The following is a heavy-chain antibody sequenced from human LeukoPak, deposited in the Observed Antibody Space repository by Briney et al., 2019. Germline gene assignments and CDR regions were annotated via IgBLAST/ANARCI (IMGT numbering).Heavy chain of an antibody. Sequence: SVKVSCKASGGTFSSYAISWVRQAPGQGLEWMGGIIPIFGTANYAQKFQGRVTITTDESTSTAYMELSSLRSEDTAVYYCARALYVAYTSGSWFDYWGQGTLVTVSS. D-gene: IGHD3-10*01. CDR2: IIPIFGTA. CDR1: GGTFSSYA. J-gene: IGHJ4*02. V-gene: IGHV1-69*05. CDR3: ARALYVAYTSGSWFDY.